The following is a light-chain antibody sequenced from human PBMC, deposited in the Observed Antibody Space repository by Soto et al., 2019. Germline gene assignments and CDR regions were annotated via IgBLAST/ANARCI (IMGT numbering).Light chain of an antibody. CDR2: EVS. CDR3: SSYADNNNFV. CDR1: SSDVGGYQY. V-gene: IGLV2-8*01. Sequence: QSALTQPPSASGSPGQSVTISCTGTSSDVGGYQYVSWYQQHPGKAPKLMIYEVSKRPSGVPDRFSGSKSGNTASLTVSGLQAEDEADYYCSSYADNNNFVFGTGTKVTV. J-gene: IGLJ1*01.